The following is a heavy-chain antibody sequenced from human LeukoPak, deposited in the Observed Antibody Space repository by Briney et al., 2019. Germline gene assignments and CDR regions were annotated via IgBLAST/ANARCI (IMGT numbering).Heavy chain of an antibody. CDR3: ARLGRSYYSNWFDP. CDR1: GGSFSGYY. CDR2: INHSGST. D-gene: IGHD1-26*01. Sequence: SETLSLTCAVYGGSFSGYYWSWIRQPPGKGLEWIGEINHSGSTNYNPSLKSRVTISVDTSKNQFSLKLSSVTAADTAVYYCARLGRSYYSNWFDPWGQGTLVTVSS. V-gene: IGHV4-34*01. J-gene: IGHJ5*02.